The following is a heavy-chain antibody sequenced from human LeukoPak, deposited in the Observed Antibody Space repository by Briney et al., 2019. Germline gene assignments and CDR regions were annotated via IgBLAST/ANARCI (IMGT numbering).Heavy chain of an antibody. J-gene: IGHJ5*02. CDR1: GYTFTSYG. D-gene: IGHD3-10*02. CDR2: ISAYNGNT. Sequence: ASVKVSCKASGYTFTSYGISRVRQAPGQGLEWMGWISAYNGNTNYAQKLQGRVTMTTDTSTSTAYMELRSLRSDVTAVYYCARVNMSGWFGPWGQGTLVTVSS. V-gene: IGHV1-18*01. CDR3: ARVNMSGWFGP.